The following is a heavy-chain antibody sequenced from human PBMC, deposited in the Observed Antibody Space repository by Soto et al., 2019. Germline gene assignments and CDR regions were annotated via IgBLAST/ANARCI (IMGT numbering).Heavy chain of an antibody. J-gene: IGHJ5*02. CDR3: ATDGLRVAAAGTDWFDP. CDR2: FDPEDGET. D-gene: IGHD6-13*01. Sequence: ASVKVSCKVSGYTLTELSMHWVRQAPGKGLEWMGGFDPEDGETIYAQKFQGRVTMTEDTSTDTAYMELSSLRSEDTAVYYCATDGLRVAAAGTDWFDPWGQGTLVTVSS. V-gene: IGHV1-24*01. CDR1: GYTLTELS.